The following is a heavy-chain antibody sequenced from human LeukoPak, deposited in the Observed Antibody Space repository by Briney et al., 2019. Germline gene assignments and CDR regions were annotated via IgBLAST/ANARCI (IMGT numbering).Heavy chain of an antibody. D-gene: IGHD2-21*01. V-gene: IGHV3-33*06. CDR3: VKDLVNFDY. Sequence: GGSLRLSCVASGFTFSNYGMHWARQAPGKGLEWVALIWSDGSNKYYADSVKGRFTISRDNSKNTLYLQMNSLRAEDTAVYYCVKDLVNFDYWGQGTQVTVSS. CDR1: GFTFSNYG. CDR2: IWSDGSNK. J-gene: IGHJ4*02.